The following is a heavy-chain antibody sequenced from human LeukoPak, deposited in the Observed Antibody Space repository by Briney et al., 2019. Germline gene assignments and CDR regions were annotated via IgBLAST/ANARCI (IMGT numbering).Heavy chain of an antibody. Sequence: SVKVSRKASGGTFSSYAISWVRQAPGQGLEWMGGIIPIFGTANYAQKFQGRVTITADESTSTAYMELSSLRSEDTAVYYCARDLGRGYYDSSGYDSWGQGTLVTVSS. CDR3: ARDLGRGYYDSSGYDS. CDR1: GGTFSSYA. D-gene: IGHD3-22*01. J-gene: IGHJ4*02. CDR2: IIPIFGTA. V-gene: IGHV1-69*01.